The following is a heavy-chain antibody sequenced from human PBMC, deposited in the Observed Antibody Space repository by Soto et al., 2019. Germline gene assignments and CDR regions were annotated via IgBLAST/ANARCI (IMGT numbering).Heavy chain of an antibody. V-gene: IGHV4-61*01. CDR3: AREGGVRPTYYYDSSAEQYFDY. CDR2: IYYSGST. J-gene: IGHJ4*02. D-gene: IGHD3-22*01. Sequence: SETLSLTCTVSGGSVSSGSYYWSWIRQPPGKGLEWIGYIYYSGSTNYNPSLKSRVTISVDTSKNQFSLKLSSVTAADTAVYYCAREGGVRPTYYYDSSAEQYFDYWGQGTLVTVSS. CDR1: GGSVSSGSYY.